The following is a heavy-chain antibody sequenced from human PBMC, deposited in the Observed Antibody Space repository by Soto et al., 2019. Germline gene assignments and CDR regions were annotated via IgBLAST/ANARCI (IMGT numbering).Heavy chain of an antibody. V-gene: IGHV3-48*02. Sequence: PGGSLRLSCAASGFSFSTYDMNWVRQAPGKGLEWVSYISGGSSRIFYADSVKGRFTISRDNAKNSLYLQMNSLRDEDTGVYYCARVIYGGWSTIKDYYYYAMDVWGQGXTVTVSS. CDR3: ARVIYGGWSTIKDYYYYAMDV. D-gene: IGHD5-12*01. CDR2: ISGGSSRI. J-gene: IGHJ6*02. CDR1: GFSFSTYD.